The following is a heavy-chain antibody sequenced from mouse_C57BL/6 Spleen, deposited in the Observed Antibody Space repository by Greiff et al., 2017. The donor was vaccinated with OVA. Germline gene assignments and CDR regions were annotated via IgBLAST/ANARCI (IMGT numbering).Heavy chain of an antibody. CDR1: GFTFSDYG. V-gene: IGHV5-17*01. CDR3: ARQGITTRYFDV. CDR2: ISSGSSTI. Sequence: EVKLQESGGGLVKPGGSLKLSCAASGFTFSDYGMHWVRQAPEKGLEWVAYISSGSSTIYYADTVKGRFTISRDNAKNTLFLQMTSLRSEDTAMYYCARQGITTRYFDVWGTGTTVTVSS. D-gene: IGHD1-1*01. J-gene: IGHJ1*03.